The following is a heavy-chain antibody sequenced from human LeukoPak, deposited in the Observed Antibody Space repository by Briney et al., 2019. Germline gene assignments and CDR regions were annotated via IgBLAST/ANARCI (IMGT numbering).Heavy chain of an antibody. J-gene: IGHJ3*02. CDR3: AGTLYSSYGLGSLGAFDI. D-gene: IGHD5-12*01. Sequence: PGGTLRLSCAASGFTFSTYGMSWVRQAPGRGLEWVSTISGSGGSTYYADSVKGRFTISRDNSKNTLYLQMNSLRAEDTAVYYCAGTLYSSYGLGSLGAFDIWGQGTMVTVSS. V-gene: IGHV3-23*01. CDR2: ISGSGGST. CDR1: GFTFSTYG.